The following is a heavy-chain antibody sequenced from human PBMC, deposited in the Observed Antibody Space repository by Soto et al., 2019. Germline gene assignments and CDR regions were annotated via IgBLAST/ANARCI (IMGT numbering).Heavy chain of an antibody. CDR1: GDSVSSVGDY. J-gene: IGHJ6*02. Sequence: QVQLQESGPGLEKPSQTLSLTCTVSGDSVSSVGDYWTWIRQHPGKGLEWIGYISDSGSTDYNPSLKSRLTISLDTSKNQLSLRMTYVTAADTAIYFCVRHKNGQQLTRYYYRGVDVWGQGTTVTVSS. D-gene: IGHD6-13*01. CDR3: VRHKNGQQLTRYYYRGVDV. CDR2: ISDSGST. V-gene: IGHV4-31*03.